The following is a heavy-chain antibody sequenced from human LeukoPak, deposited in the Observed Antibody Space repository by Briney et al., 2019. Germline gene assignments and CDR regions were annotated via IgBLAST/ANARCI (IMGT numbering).Heavy chain of an antibody. CDR3: AREGGYSSSWYSFDY. Sequence: GESLRLSCAASGFTFSSYSMNWVRQAPGKGLEWVSSISSSSSYIYYADSVKGRFTISRDNAKNSLYLQMNSLRAEDTTVYYCAREGGYSSSWYSFDYWGQGTLVTVSS. D-gene: IGHD6-13*01. CDR1: GFTFSSYS. V-gene: IGHV3-21*01. CDR2: ISSSSSYI. J-gene: IGHJ4*02.